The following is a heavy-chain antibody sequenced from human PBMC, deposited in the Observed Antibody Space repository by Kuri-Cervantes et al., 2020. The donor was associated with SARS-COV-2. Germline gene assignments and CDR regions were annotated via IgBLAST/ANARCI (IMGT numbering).Heavy chain of an antibody. Sequence: ESLKISCTVSAGSIRNYYWNWVRQPAGKGLEWIGGIFTSGTTNYNPSLMSRVTMSIDTSKNQFSLRLTSVTAADTAVYYCAREGDGNYPEPFDYWGQGTLVTVSS. CDR1: AGSIRNYY. V-gene: IGHV4-4*07. J-gene: IGHJ4*02. CDR2: IFTSGTT. D-gene: IGHD1-7*01. CDR3: AREGDGNYPEPFDY.